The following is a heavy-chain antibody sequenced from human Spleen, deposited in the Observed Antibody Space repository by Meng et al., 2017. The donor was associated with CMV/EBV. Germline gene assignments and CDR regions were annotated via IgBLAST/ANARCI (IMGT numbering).Heavy chain of an antibody. CDR1: GGSICSGSYY. Sequence: LQEPGPRLVKPSETLSLTSTASGGSICSGSYYWSWIRRPAEKGLEWIGRIYPSGSTNYTPSLQSRVTISVDTSKNQFSLKLSSVTAADTAVYYCAITYYAFWSGYAYYFDYWGQGTLVTVSS. CDR3: AITYYAFWSGYAYYFDY. CDR2: IYPSGST. D-gene: IGHD3-3*01. J-gene: IGHJ4*02. V-gene: IGHV4-61*02.